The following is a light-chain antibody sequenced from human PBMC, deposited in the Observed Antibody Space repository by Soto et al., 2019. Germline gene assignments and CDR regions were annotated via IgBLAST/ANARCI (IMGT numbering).Light chain of an antibody. J-gene: IGKJ4*01. CDR2: AAS. CDR1: QGISSY. V-gene: IGKV1-8*01. CDR3: QQYYSYPNT. Sequence: AIRMTQSPSSFSASTGDRVTITCRASQGISSYLAWYQQKPGKAPKLLIYAASTLQSGVPSRFSGSGSGTDITLTISCLQSEDFATYYCQQYYSYPNTFGGGTKVEIK.